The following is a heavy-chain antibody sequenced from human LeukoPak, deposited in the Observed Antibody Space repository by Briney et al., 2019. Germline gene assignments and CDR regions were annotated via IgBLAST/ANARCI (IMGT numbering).Heavy chain of an antibody. CDR3: AREYGDYGNQPSHYYYYYGMDV. CDR1: GFTFSSYA. D-gene: IGHD4-17*01. Sequence: GRSLRLSCAASGFTFSSYAMHWVRQAPGKGLEWVAVISYDGSNKYYADSVKGRFTISRDNSKNTLYLQMNSPRAEDTAVYYCAREYGDYGNQPSHYYYYYGMDVWGQGTTVTVSS. CDR2: ISYDGSNK. V-gene: IGHV3-30-3*01. J-gene: IGHJ6*02.